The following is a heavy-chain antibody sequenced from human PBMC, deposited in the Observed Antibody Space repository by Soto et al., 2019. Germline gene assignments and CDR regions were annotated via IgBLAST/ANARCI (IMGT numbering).Heavy chain of an antibody. J-gene: IGHJ6*02. D-gene: IGHD5-12*01. CDR1: GGSVSSGSYY. Sequence: PSETLSLTCTVSGGSVSSGSYYWSWIRQPPGKGLEWIGYVYYSGSTNYNPSLKSRVTISVDTSKNQFSLKLSSVTAADTAMYYCARLPQVGLRPNSFYYYGMDVWGQGTTVTV. CDR3: ARLPQVGLRPNSFYYYGMDV. V-gene: IGHV4-61*01. CDR2: VYYSGST.